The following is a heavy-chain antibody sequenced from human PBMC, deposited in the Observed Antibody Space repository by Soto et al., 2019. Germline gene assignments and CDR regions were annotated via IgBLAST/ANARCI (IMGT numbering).Heavy chain of an antibody. D-gene: IGHD6-19*01. CDR1: GGSISSYY. CDR3: ARSLEAVAGTAGEEKNYYYYYYGMDV. CDR2: IYYSGST. Sequence: SETLSLTCTVSGGSISSYYWSWIRQPPGKGLEWIGYIYYSGSTNYNPSLKSRVTISVDTSKNQFSLKLSSVTAADTAVYYCARSLEAVAGTAGEEKNYYYYYYGMDVWGQGTTVTVSS. J-gene: IGHJ6*02. V-gene: IGHV4-59*01.